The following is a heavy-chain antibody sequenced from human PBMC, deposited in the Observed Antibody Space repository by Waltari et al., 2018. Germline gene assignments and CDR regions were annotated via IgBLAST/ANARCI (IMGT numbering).Heavy chain of an antibody. V-gene: IGHV3-21*01. CDR1: GFPFSPYS. Sequence: EVQLVASGGGLVKAGGSLRLSCAAFGFPFSPYSMNWVRQAPGKGLEWVSSISSSSLYMSYADSVKGRVTISRDNAKNSLYLQMNSLRVEDTAVYYCARSSTTVTTFGWGQGTLVTVSS. J-gene: IGHJ4*02. CDR3: ARSSTTVTTFG. CDR2: ISSSSLYM. D-gene: IGHD4-17*01.